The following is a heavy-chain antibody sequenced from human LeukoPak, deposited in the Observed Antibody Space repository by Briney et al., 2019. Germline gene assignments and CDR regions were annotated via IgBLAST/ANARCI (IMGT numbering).Heavy chain of an antibody. J-gene: IGHJ6*03. CDR1: GYSISSGYY. CDR2: IYHSGRT. CDR3: ARSITMVRGVIWAGYYYYMDV. D-gene: IGHD3-10*01. Sequence: SETLSLTCTVSGYSISSGYYWGWIRRPPGKGLEWIGSIYHSGRTYYNPSLKSRVTISVDTSKNQFSLKLSSVTAADTAVYYCARSITMVRGVIWAGYYYYMDVWGKGTTVTVSS. V-gene: IGHV4-38-2*02.